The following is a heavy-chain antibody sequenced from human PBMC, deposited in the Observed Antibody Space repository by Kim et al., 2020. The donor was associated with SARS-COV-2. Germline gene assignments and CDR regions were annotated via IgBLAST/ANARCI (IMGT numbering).Heavy chain of an antibody. Sequence: SETLSLTCTVSGGSISSYYWSWIRQPPGKGLGWNGYIYYSGSTNYNPSLKSRVTIPVDTYKNQFSLKLSSVTAADTAVYYCARHLREDTAMVLDAFDIWGQGTMVTVSS. J-gene: IGHJ3*02. D-gene: IGHD5-18*01. CDR2: IYYSGST. CDR1: GGSISSYY. CDR3: ARHLREDTAMVLDAFDI. V-gene: IGHV4-59*08.